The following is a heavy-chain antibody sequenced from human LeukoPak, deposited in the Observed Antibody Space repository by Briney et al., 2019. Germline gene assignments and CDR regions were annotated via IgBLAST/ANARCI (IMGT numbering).Heavy chain of an antibody. V-gene: IGHV5-51*01. D-gene: IGHD3-10*01. Sequence: GESLKISCKGSGYSFSSYWIGWVRQMPGKGLDWIGIIYPGDSDTRYSPSFQGQVTISADKSISTAYLQWSSLQASDTAMYYCARQGFYGSGNRPFDYWGQGTLVTVSS. CDR3: ARQGFYGSGNRPFDY. CDR1: GYSFSSYW. J-gene: IGHJ4*02. CDR2: IYPGDSDT.